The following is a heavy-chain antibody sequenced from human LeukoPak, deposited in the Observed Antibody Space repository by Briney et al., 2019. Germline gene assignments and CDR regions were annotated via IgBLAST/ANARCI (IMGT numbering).Heavy chain of an antibody. CDR1: GFTFNTYW. CDR3: ARDQGGSYSEHFDY. V-gene: IGHV3-33*07. Sequence: GGSLRLSCAASGFTFNTYWMTWVRQAPGQGLEWVAVIWYDGSNKYYADSVKGRFTISRDNSKNTLYLQMNSLRAEDTAVYYCARDQGGSYSEHFDYWGQGTLVTVSS. D-gene: IGHD1-26*01. J-gene: IGHJ4*02. CDR2: IWYDGSNK.